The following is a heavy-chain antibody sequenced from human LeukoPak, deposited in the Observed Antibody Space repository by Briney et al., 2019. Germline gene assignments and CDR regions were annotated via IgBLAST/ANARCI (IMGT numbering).Heavy chain of an antibody. CDR3: AKDRGSGGVGYFDY. J-gene: IGHJ4*02. V-gene: IGHV3-9*01. CDR2: ISWNSGSI. D-gene: IGHD3-10*01. CDR1: GFTFDDYA. Sequence: GGSLRLSCAASGFTFDDYAMHWVGQAPGKDLEGVSGISWNSGSIGYADPVKGRFTTSRDNATNSLYLQMNSLRAEDTALYYCAKDRGSGGVGYFDYWGQGTLVTVSS.